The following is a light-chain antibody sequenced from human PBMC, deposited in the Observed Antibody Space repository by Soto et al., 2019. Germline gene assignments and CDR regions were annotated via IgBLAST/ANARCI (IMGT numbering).Light chain of an antibody. CDR1: SSDVGSYNL. Sequence: QSALTQPASVSGSPGQSITISCIGTSSDVGSYNLVSWYQQHPGKAPKVLIYEVSEPPSGVSNRFSGSKSGNTASLTISGLQAEDEAEYYCCSYAGSRTHVLFGGGTKLTVL. V-gene: IGLV2-23*02. CDR2: EVS. J-gene: IGLJ2*01. CDR3: CSYAGSRTHVL.